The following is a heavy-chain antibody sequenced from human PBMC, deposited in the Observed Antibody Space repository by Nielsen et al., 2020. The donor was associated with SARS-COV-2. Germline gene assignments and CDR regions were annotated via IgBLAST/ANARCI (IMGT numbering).Heavy chain of an antibody. CDR3: AKPPGYGDFAFDI. V-gene: IGHV3-21*04. J-gene: IGHJ3*02. Sequence: GESLKISCAASGFTFSSYSMNWVRQAPGKGLEWVSSISSSSSYIYYADSVKGRFTISRDNSKNTLYLQMNSLRAEDTAVYYCAKPPGYGDFAFDIWGQGTMVTVSS. CDR1: GFTFSSYS. CDR2: ISSSSSYI. D-gene: IGHD4-17*01.